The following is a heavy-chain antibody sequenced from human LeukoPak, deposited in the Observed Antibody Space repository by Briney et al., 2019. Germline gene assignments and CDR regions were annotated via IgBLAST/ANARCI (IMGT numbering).Heavy chain of an antibody. J-gene: IGHJ5*02. CDR2: LNPNGGNA. CDR1: GYAFTSYD. Sequence: ASVKVSCKASGYAFTSYDINWVRQATGQGLEWMGWLNPNGGNAGYARKFQGRVTMTRNTSISTAYMELSSLRSEDTAVYYCASSSKYYDFWSGYSGGMDWFDPWGQGTLVTVSS. CDR3: ASSSKYYDFWSGYSGGMDWFDP. D-gene: IGHD3-3*01. V-gene: IGHV1-8*01.